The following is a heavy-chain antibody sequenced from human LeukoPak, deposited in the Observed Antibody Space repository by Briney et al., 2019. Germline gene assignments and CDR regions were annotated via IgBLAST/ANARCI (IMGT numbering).Heavy chain of an antibody. Sequence: PGGSLRLSCAASGFTFSSYAMHWVRQAPGKGLEWVAVISYDGSNKYYADSVKGRFTISRDNSKNTLYLQMNSLRAEDTAVYYCARGLPEDYGGKVALDYWGQGTLVTVSS. CDR3: ARGLPEDYGGKVALDY. D-gene: IGHD4-23*01. V-gene: IGHV3-30*01. CDR1: GFTFSSYA. J-gene: IGHJ4*02. CDR2: ISYDGSNK.